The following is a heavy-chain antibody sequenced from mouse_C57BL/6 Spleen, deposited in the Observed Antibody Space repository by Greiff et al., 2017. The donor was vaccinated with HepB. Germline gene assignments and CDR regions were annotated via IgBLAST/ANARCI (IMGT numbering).Heavy chain of an antibody. J-gene: IGHJ2*01. CDR1: GYTFTSYW. D-gene: IGHD1-1*01. V-gene: IGHV1-53*01. CDR3: ARKGLLLQDDDFDY. Sequence: QVQLQQPGTELVKPGASVKLSCKASGYTFTSYWMHWVKQRPGQGLEWIGNINPSNGGTNYNEKFKSKATLTVDKSSSTAYMKLSSLTSEDSAVYYCARKGLLLQDDDFDYWGQGTTLTVSS. CDR2: INPSNGGT.